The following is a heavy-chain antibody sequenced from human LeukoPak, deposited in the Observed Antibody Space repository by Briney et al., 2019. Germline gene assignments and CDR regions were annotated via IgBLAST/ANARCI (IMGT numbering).Heavy chain of an antibody. CDR3: ARALRVGYSTSY. Sequence: PGRSLRLSCVASGFDFSSYAMHWARQAPGKGLEWVANIKEDGSEKYYVDSVKGRFTISRDNAKNSLYLQMSSLRAEDTAVYYCARALRVGYSTSYWGQGTLVTVSS. CDR1: GFDFSSYA. D-gene: IGHD5-18*01. CDR2: IKEDGSEK. J-gene: IGHJ4*02. V-gene: IGHV3-7*01.